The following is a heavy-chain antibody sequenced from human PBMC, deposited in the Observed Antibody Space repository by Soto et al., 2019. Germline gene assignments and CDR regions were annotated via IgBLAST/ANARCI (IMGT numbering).Heavy chain of an antibody. CDR1: GFTFGSYS. V-gene: IGHV3-23*01. J-gene: IGHJ4*02. D-gene: IGHD3-10*01. CDR2: ISGSGSST. CDR3: AKARGLDGSGSYYNVVY. Sequence: PGGSLRLSCAASGFTFGSYSMNWVRQAPGKGLEWVSAISGSGSSTYYADSVKGRFTISRDNAKNTLYLQMNTLRAEDTAVYYCAKARGLDGSGSYYNVVYWGQGTPVTVSS.